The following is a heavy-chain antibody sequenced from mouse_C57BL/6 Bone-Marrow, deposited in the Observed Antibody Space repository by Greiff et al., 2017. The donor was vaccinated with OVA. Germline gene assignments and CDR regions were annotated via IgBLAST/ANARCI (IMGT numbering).Heavy chain of an antibody. Sequence: EVMLVESGGGLVKPGGSLKLSCAASGFTFSSYAMSWVRQTPEKRLAWVATISDGGSYTYYPDNVKGRFTISRDNAKNNLYLQMSHLKSEDTAMYYCARDSNQWYFDVWGTGTTVTVSS. J-gene: IGHJ1*03. CDR3: ARDSNQWYFDV. CDR2: ISDGGSYT. CDR1: GFTFSSYA. V-gene: IGHV5-4*01. D-gene: IGHD2-5*01.